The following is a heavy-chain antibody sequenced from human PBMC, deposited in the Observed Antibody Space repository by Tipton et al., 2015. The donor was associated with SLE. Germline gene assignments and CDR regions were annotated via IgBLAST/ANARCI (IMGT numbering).Heavy chain of an antibody. J-gene: IGHJ6*02. CDR2: INSDGSTT. CDR3: AREVVVPAAIRDSYIMAV. CDR1: GFTFSSYW. D-gene: IGHD2-2*01. V-gene: IGHV3-74*01. Sequence: SLRLSCAASGFTFSSYWMHWVRQAPGKGLVWVSHINSDGSTTSYADSVKGRFTISRDNAKNTLYLQMNSLRAEDTAVYFCAREVVVPAAIRDSYIMAVWAQGTTVTVSS.